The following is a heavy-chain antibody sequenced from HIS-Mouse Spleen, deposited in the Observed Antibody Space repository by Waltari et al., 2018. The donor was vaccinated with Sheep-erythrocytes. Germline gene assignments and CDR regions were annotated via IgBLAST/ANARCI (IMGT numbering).Heavy chain of an antibody. CDR2: INSDGSST. J-gene: IGHJ3*02. CDR3: AREALGESAFDI. D-gene: IGHD3-16*01. V-gene: IGHV3-74*01. Sequence: MHWVRQAPGKGLVWVSRINSDGSSTSYADSVKGRFTISRDNAKNTLYLQMNSLRAEDTAVYYCAREALGESAFDIWGQGTMVTVSS.